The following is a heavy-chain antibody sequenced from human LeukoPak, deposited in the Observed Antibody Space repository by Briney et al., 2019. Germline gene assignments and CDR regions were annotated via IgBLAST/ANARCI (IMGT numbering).Heavy chain of an antibody. D-gene: IGHD3-3*01. CDR3: ARCIPPSYYDFWSGYSDNGYYYYMDV. CDR2: VSWDRGSI. J-gene: IGHJ6*03. CDR1: GFTFDDYG. Sequence: GGSLRLSCAASGFTFDDYGMHWVRHAPGKGLEWVSGVSWDRGSIYDADSVKGRFTICRDNGKNSMYLQMNSLSAEDTAVYYCARCIPPSYYDFWSGYSDNGYYYYMDVWGKGTTVTVSS. V-gene: IGHV3-9*01.